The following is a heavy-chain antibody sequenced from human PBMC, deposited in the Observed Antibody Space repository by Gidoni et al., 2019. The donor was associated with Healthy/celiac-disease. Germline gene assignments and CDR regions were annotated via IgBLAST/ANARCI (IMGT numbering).Heavy chain of an antibody. CDR2: IYSVGST. V-gene: IGHV3-53*01. Sequence: EVQLVESGGGLIQPGGSLRLSCAASVFTVSSNYMSWVRQAPGKGLEWVSVIYSVGSTYYADSVKGRFTISRDNSKNTLYLQMNSLRAEDTAVYYCARAVPGYYDSSGYYFDYWGQGTLVTVSS. CDR1: VFTVSSNY. D-gene: IGHD3-22*01. J-gene: IGHJ4*02. CDR3: ARAVPGYYDSSGYYFDY.